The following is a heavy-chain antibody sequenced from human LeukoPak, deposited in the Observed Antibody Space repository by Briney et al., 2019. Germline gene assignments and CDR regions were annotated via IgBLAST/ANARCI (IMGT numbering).Heavy chain of an antibody. Sequence: SETLSLTCAVSGYSISSGYYWGWIRQPPGKGLEWIGSIYHSGSTYYNPSLKSRVTISVDTSKNQFSLKLSSVTAAYTAVYYCARTHSDLWSGYPLRFDPCGQGTLVTVSS. CDR3: ARTHSDLWSGYPLRFDP. CDR1: GYSISSGYY. V-gene: IGHV4-38-2*01. CDR2: IYHSGST. J-gene: IGHJ5*02. D-gene: IGHD3-3*01.